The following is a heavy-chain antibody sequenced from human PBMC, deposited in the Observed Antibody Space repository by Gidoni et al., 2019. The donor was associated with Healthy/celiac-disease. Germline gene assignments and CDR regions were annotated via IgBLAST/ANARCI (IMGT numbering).Heavy chain of an antibody. Sequence: CAASGFTFSSYSMNWVRQAPGKGLEWVSSISSSSSYIYYADSVKGRFTISRDNAKNSLYLQMNSLRAEDTAVYYCARDGTGDILTGDSKGWFDPWGQGTLVTVSS. CDR2: ISSSSSYI. J-gene: IGHJ5*02. V-gene: IGHV3-21*01. CDR3: ARDGTGDILTGDSKGWFDP. D-gene: IGHD3-9*01. CDR1: GFTFSSYS.